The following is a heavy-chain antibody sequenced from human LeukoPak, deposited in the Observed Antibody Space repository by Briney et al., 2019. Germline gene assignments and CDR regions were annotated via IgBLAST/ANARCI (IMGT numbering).Heavy chain of an antibody. D-gene: IGHD3-22*01. J-gene: IGHJ4*02. CDR3: VILKNYYDSSGFISN. CDR2: IWYDGSNK. Sequence: GGSLRLSCAASGFTFSSYGMHWVRQAPGKGLEWVAVIWYDGSNKYYADSVKGRFTISRDNSKNTLYLQMNSLRAEDTAVYYCVILKNYYDSSGFISNWGQGTLVTVSS. CDR1: GFTFSSYG. V-gene: IGHV3-33*01.